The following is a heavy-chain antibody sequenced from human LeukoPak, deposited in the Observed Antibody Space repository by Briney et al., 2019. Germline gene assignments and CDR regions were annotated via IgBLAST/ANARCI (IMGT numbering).Heavy chain of an antibody. J-gene: IGHJ3*02. D-gene: IGHD2-15*01. Sequence: SSETLSLTCTVSGGSISSGSYYWSWIRQPAGKGLEWIGRIYTSGSTYYNPSLKSRVTISVDTSKNQFSLKLSSVTAADTAVYYCATRANIVVVVAATEGAFDIWGQGTMVTVSS. CDR3: ATRANIVVVVAATEGAFDI. V-gene: IGHV4-61*02. CDR2: IYTSGST. CDR1: GGSISSGSYY.